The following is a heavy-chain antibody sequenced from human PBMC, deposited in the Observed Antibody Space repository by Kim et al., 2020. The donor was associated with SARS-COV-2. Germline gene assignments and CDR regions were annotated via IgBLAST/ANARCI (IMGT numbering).Heavy chain of an antibody. CDR1: GFTFGDYA. Sequence: GGSLRLSCTASGFTFGDYAMSWFRQAPGKGLEWVGFIRSKAYGGTTEYAASVKGRFTISRDDSKSIAYLQMNSLKTEDTAVYYCTRDPPSIGSGRNYYYYGMDVWGQGTTVTVSS. CDR3: TRDPPSIGSGRNYYYYGMDV. J-gene: IGHJ6*02. D-gene: IGHD3-10*01. V-gene: IGHV3-49*03. CDR2: IRSKAYGGTT.